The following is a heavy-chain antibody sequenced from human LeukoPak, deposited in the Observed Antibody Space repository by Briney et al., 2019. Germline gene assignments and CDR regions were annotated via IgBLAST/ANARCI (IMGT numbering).Heavy chain of an antibody. D-gene: IGHD3-9*01. Sequence: GGSLRLSCAASGFTVSSNYMSWVRQAPGKGLEWVSVIYSGGSTYYADSVKGRFTISRDNSKNTLYLQMNSLRAEDTAVYYCARDGTNYDILTGPTLGMDVWGQGTTVTVSS. CDR2: IYSGGST. CDR3: ARDGTNYDILTGPTLGMDV. CDR1: GFTVSSNY. J-gene: IGHJ6*02. V-gene: IGHV3-66*02.